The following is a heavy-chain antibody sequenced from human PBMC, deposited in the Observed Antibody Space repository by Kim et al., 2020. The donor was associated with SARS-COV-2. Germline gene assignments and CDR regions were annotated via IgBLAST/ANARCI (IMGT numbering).Heavy chain of an antibody. J-gene: IGHJ4*02. CDR3: AKSSWWGY. Sequence: GGSTYYADAVKGRFTISRDNSKNTLYLQMNSLRAEDTAVYYCAKSSWWGYWGQGTLVTVSS. D-gene: IGHD6-13*01. V-gene: IGHV3-23*01. CDR2: GGST.